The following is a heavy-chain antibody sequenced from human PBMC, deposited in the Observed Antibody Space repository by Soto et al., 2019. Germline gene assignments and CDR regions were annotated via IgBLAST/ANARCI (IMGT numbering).Heavy chain of an antibody. CDR3: ARGANAGDAFDI. V-gene: IGHV3-33*01. J-gene: IGHJ3*02. CDR2: IWYDGSNK. Sequence: PGGSLRLSCAASGFTFSSYGMHWVRQAPGKGLEWVAVIWYDGSNKYYADSVKGRFTISRDNSKNRLYLQMNSLRAEDTAVYYCARGANAGDAFDIWGQGTMVTVS. CDR1: GFTFSSYG.